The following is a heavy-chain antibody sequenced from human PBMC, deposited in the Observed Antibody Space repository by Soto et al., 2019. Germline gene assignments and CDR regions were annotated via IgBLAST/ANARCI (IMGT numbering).Heavy chain of an antibody. Sequence: PSETLSLTCTVSGGSVSSGSYYWTWVRQPPGKGLEWIGEIYHSGSTNYNPSLKSRVTISVDKSKNQFSLKLTSVTAADTAVYYCARVIATAVHWFDPWGQGTLVTVSS. J-gene: IGHJ5*02. CDR1: GGSVSSGSYY. CDR2: IYHSGST. CDR3: ARVIATAVHWFDP. V-gene: IGHV4-61*01. D-gene: IGHD6-13*01.